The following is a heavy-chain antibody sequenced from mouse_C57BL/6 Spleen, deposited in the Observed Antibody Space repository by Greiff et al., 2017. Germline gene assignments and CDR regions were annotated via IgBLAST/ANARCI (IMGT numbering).Heavy chain of an antibody. J-gene: IGHJ2*01. CDR1: GFTFSSYA. Sequence: EVQVVESGGGLVKPGGSLKLSCAASGFTFSSYAMSWVRQTPETRLEWVATISDGGSYTYYPDNVKGRFTISRDNAKNNLYLQMSHLKSEDTAMYYCARDVGKDYFDYWGQGTTLTVSS. D-gene: IGHD2-1*01. CDR2: ISDGGSYT. CDR3: ARDVGKDYFDY. V-gene: IGHV5-4*01.